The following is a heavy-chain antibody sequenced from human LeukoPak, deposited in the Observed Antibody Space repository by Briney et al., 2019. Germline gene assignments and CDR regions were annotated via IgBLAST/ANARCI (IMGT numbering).Heavy chain of an antibody. V-gene: IGHV3-23*01. J-gene: IGHJ4*02. Sequence: PGGSLRLSCAASGFTFSSYAMSWVRQAPGEGLEWVSAISGSGGSTYYADSVKGRFTISRDNSKNTLYLQMNSLRAEDTAVYYCAKDPNNYYDSSGYYFNYFDYWGQGTLVTVSS. CDR2: ISGSGGST. D-gene: IGHD3-22*01. CDR3: AKDPNNYYDSSGYYFNYFDY. CDR1: GFTFSSYA.